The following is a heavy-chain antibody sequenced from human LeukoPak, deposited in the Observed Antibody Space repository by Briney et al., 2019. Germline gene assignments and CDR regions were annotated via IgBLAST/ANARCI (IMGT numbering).Heavy chain of an antibody. J-gene: IGHJ5*02. D-gene: IGHD5-24*01. V-gene: IGHV4-34*01. CDR3: ARGRDRSKTGDL. CDR2: IHPSGIF. Sequence: SETLSLTCAVYGGSCDDYYCSWIRQPPGKGLEWIGEIHPSGIFYYNSTLVSRVTISIDTSKTQFSLRLTSVTAADTAFYYCARGRDRSKTGDLWGQGSLVTVSS. CDR1: GGSCDDYY.